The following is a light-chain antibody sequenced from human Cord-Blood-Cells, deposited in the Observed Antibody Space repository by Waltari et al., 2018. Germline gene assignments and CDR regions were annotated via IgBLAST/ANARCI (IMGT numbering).Light chain of an antibody. V-gene: IGLV2-14*01. Sequence: QSALTQPASVSGSPGQSVTISCTGTSSDVGGYNYVSWYQQHPGKAPKLMIYEVSNRPSGVSNRVSGSKSGNTASLTISGLQAVDEADYYCSSYTSSSTPYVFGTGTKVTVL. J-gene: IGLJ1*01. CDR1: SSDVGGYNY. CDR3: SSYTSSSTPYV. CDR2: EVS.